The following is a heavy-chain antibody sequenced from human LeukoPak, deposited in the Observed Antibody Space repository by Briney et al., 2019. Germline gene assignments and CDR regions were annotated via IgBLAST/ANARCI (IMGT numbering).Heavy chain of an antibody. CDR1: GYTLTELS. CDR2: FDPEDGET. D-gene: IGHD1-26*01. V-gene: IGHV1-24*01. J-gene: IGHJ5*02. Sequence: GASVKVSCKVSGYTLTELSMHWVRQAPGQGLEWMGGFDPEDGETIYAQKFQGRVTMTEDTSTDTAYMELSSLRSEDTGVYYCATGPSHDSGSYRGVGHNWFDPWGQGTLVTVFS. CDR3: ATGPSHDSGSYRGVGHNWFDP.